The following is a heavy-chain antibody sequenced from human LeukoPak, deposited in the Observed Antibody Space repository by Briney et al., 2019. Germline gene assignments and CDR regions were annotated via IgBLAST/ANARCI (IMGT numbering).Heavy chain of an antibody. CDR3: ARGRSTVTTLFLFDY. J-gene: IGHJ4*02. D-gene: IGHD4-11*01. CDR2: FSDGGGST. V-gene: IGHV3-23*01. CDR1: GFTFSSYA. Sequence: GGSLRLSCAASGFTFSSYAMSWVRQAPGKGLEWVSGFSDGGGSTLYADSVKGRFTISRDNAKNTLYLQMNSLRAEDTAVYYCARGRSTVTTLFLFDYWGQGTLVTVSS.